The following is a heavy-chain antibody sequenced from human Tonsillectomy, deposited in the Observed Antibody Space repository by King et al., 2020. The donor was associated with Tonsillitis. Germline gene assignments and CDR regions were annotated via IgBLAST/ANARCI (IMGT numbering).Heavy chain of an antibody. D-gene: IGHD6-13*01. V-gene: IGHV1-18*01. J-gene: IGHJ3*02. CDR1: GYTFTNYG. CDR2: ISAYNGNT. CDR3: ARDRGLYSRGDASDI. Sequence: QLVQSGAEVKKPGASVKVSCKASGYTFTNYGITWVRQAPGQGLEWMGWISAYNGNTDYAQNLQGRVTMTTDTSTSTAYMELRSLRSDDTAVYYCARDRGLYSRGDASDIWGQGTLVTVSS.